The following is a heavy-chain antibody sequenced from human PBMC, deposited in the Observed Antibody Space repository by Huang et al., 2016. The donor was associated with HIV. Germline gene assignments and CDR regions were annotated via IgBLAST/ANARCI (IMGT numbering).Heavy chain of an antibody. D-gene: IGHD3-22*01. CDR3: ARMFKYDSGGYWGNDAFDI. CDR2: ISDSGST. J-gene: IGHJ3*02. Sequence: QVQLQQWGAELLKPSETLSLTCAVSGGSFSGHYWTWIRQTPGRGLEWIGEISDSGSTTYNPSLKSRVTMSGDTSQSQFSLKLNSVTAADTAIYYCARMFKYDSGGYWGNDAFDIWGQGTMVTVSS. V-gene: IGHV4-34*02. CDR1: GGSFSGHY.